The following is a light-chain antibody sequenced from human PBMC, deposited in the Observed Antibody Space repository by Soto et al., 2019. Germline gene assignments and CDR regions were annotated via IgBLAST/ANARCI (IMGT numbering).Light chain of an antibody. J-gene: IGLJ3*02. Sequence: QSVLTQPASVSGSPGQSITISCTGTSSDVGGYNYVSWYQQHPGKAPKLMIYEVSNRPSGVSNRFSGSKSGNTASLTISGLQAEDEADYYSSSYTSSSTLDWVFGGGTKVTVL. CDR2: EVS. V-gene: IGLV2-14*01. CDR3: SSYTSSSTLDWV. CDR1: SSDVGGYNY.